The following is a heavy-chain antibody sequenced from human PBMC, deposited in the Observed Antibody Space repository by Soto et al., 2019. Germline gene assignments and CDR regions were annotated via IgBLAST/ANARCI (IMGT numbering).Heavy chain of an antibody. J-gene: IGHJ6*02. CDR1: GYTFTGYY. D-gene: IGHD2-8*01. V-gene: IGHV1-2*04. Sequence: ASVKVSCKASGYTFTGYYMHWVRQAPGQGLEWMGWINPNSGGTNYAQKFQGWVTMTRDTSISTAYMELSRLRSDDTAVYYCARATLYCTNGVCYPRTPNYYGMDVRGQGTTVTVSS. CDR2: INPNSGGT. CDR3: ARATLYCTNGVCYPRTPNYYGMDV.